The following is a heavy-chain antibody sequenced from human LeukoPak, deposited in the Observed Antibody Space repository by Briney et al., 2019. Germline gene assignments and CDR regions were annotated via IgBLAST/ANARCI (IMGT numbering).Heavy chain of an antibody. CDR3: ARDRGVAAHLDY. J-gene: IGHJ4*02. Sequence: GGSLRLSCAASGFTFSSYAMHWVRQAPGKGLEWVAVIWYDGSNKYYADSVRGRFTISRDNSKNTLYLQMSSLRAEDTAVYYCARDRGVAAHLDYWGQGTLVTVSS. V-gene: IGHV3-33*08. D-gene: IGHD5-12*01. CDR1: GFTFSSYA. CDR2: IWYDGSNK.